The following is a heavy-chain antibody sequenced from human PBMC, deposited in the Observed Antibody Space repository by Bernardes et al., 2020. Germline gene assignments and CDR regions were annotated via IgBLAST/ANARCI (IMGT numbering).Heavy chain of an antibody. CDR2: IYPGDSDT. V-gene: IGHV5-51*01. CDR3: ARADYDILTGYLAHFDY. CDR1: GYSFTSYW. Sequence: GESLKISCKGSGYSFTSYWIGWVRQMPGKGLEWMGIIYPGDSDTRYSPSFQGQVTISADKSISTAYLQWSSLKASDTAMYYCARADYDILTGYLAHFDYWGQGTLVTVSS. J-gene: IGHJ4*02. D-gene: IGHD3-9*01.